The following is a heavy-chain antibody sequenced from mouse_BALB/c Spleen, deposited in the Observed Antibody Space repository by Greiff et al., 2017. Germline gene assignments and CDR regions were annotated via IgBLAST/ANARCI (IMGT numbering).Heavy chain of an antibody. CDR3: TPYGNYRSGFAY. J-gene: IGHJ3*01. V-gene: IGHV6-6*02. Sequence: EVQLQESGGGLVQPGGSMKLSCVASGFTFSNYWMNWVRQSPEKGLEWVAEIRLKSNNYATHYAESVKGRFTISRDDSKSSVYLQMNNLRAEDTGIYYCTPYGNYRSGFAYWGQGTLVTVSA. CDR1: GFTFSNYW. CDR2: IRLKSNNYAT. D-gene: IGHD2-1*01.